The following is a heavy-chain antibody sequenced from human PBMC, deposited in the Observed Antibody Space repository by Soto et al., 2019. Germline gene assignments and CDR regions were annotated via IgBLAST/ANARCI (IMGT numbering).Heavy chain of an antibody. Sequence: QVQLLQSGAEVKKPGASVKVSCKASGYTFTNYGITWVRQAPGQGLEWMGWISADNGDTHYTQRLQGRVTMTTDTSTSTAYMELRGLRSDDTAVYYCASVRQLVDYFYYYMDGWGKGTTVTVSS. CDR2: ISADNGDT. CDR1: GYTFTNYG. D-gene: IGHD6-6*01. V-gene: IGHV1-18*01. J-gene: IGHJ6*03. CDR3: ASVRQLVDYFYYYMDG.